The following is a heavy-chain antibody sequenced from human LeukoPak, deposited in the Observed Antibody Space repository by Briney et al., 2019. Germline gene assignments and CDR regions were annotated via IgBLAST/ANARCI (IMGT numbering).Heavy chain of an antibody. D-gene: IGHD3-16*02. V-gene: IGHV3-30*02. CDR3: ARDRIPIDVWGSYRTKKEDAFDI. J-gene: IGHJ3*02. CDR2: IRYDGSNK. Sequence: GGSLRLSCAASGFTFSSYGMHWVRQAPGKGLEWVAFIRYDGSNKYYADSVKGRFTISRDNAKNSLYLQMNSLRAEDTAVYYCARDRIPIDVWGSYRTKKEDAFDIWGQGTMVTVSS. CDR1: GFTFSSYG.